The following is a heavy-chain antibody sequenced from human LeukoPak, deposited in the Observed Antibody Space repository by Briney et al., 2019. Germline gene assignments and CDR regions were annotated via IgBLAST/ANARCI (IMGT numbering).Heavy chain of an antibody. Sequence: SETLSLTCSVSGGSISSSNYYWGWIRQPPGMGLEWIGSIFYSGNTYFKPSLKSRVTISVGTSKSQFSLKLSSVTAADTAVYYCAELGITMIGGVWGKGTTVTISS. CDR1: GGSISSSNYY. V-gene: IGHV4-39*01. CDR3: AELGITMIGGV. D-gene: IGHD3-10*02. J-gene: IGHJ6*04. CDR2: IFYSGNT.